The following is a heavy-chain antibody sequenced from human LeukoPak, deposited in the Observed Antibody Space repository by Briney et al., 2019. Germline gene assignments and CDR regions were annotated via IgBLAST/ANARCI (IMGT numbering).Heavy chain of an antibody. Sequence: GASVKLSCKASGGTFSSYAISWVRQAPGQGLEWMGGIIPIFGTANYAQKFQGRVTITADESTSTAYMELSSLRSEDTAVYYCATKTGYSSSWYGNWFDPWGQGTLVTVSS. J-gene: IGHJ5*02. D-gene: IGHD6-13*01. CDR3: ATKTGYSSSWYGNWFDP. CDR1: GGTFSSYA. V-gene: IGHV1-69*13. CDR2: IIPIFGTA.